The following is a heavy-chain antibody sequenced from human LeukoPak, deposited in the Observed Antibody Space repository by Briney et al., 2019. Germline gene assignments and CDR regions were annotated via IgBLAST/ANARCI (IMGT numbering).Heavy chain of an antibody. CDR1: GGSISSSSYY. D-gene: IGHD6-6*01. CDR3: ARGLAARSFDY. CDR2: IYTSGST. Sequence: SETLSLTCTVSGGSISSSSYYWGWIRQPPGKGLEWIGRIYTSGSTNYNPSLKSRVTISVDTSKNQFSLKLSSVTAADTAVYYCARGLAARSFDYWGQGTLVTVSS. V-gene: IGHV4-39*07. J-gene: IGHJ4*02.